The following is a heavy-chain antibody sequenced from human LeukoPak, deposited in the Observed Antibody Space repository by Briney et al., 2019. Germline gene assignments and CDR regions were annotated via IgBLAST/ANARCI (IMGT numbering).Heavy chain of an antibody. J-gene: IGHJ6*02. Sequence: ASVKVSCKASGYTFTSYYMHWVRQAPGQGLEWMGIINPSGGSTSYAQKFQGRVTMTRDTSMSTVYMELSSLRSEDTAVYYCAIPIFGVVIPTHYYYYYGMDVWGQGTTVTVSS. CDR2: INPSGGST. D-gene: IGHD3-3*02. CDR1: GYTFTSYY. CDR3: AIPIFGVVIPTHYYYYYGMDV. V-gene: IGHV1-46*01.